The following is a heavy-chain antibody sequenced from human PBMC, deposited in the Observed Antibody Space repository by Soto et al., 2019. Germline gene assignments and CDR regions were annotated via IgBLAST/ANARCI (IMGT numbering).Heavy chain of an antibody. V-gene: IGHV6-1*01. CDR1: GDSVSTNSAA. J-gene: IGHJ6*02. D-gene: IGHD6-19*01. CDR3: ARGCYVAGNLDMDV. Sequence: SQTLSLTCAISGDSVSTNSAAWNSIRQSPSRGLEWLGRTYYRSKWYNDYAVSVKSRITINPDTSKNQFSLQLNSVTPEDTAVYYWARGCYVAGNLDMDVWGQGTMVTVSS. CDR2: TYYRSKWYN.